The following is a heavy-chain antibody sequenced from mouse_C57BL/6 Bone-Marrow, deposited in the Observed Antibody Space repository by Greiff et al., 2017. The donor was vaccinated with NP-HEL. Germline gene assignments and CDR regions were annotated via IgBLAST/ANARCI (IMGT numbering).Heavy chain of an antibody. D-gene: IGHD2-2*01. CDR1: GYTFTSYG. CDR2: IYPRSGNT. CDR3: AKGLSTMVTTWGNFAY. V-gene: IGHV1-81*01. Sequence: QVQLQQSGAELARPGASVKLSCKASGYTFTSYGISWVKQRTGQGLEWIGEIYPRSGNTYYNEKFKGKATLTADKSSSTAYMELRSLTSEDSAVYFCAKGLSTMVTTWGNFAYWGQGTLVTVSA. J-gene: IGHJ3*01.